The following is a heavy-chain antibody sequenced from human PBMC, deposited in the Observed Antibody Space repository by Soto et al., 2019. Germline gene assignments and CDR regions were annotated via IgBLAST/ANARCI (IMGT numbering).Heavy chain of an antibody. Sequence: QVPLVESGGGVVHPGRSLRLSCAASGFTFSHYGMHWVRQAPGKGLEWVAIIWYDGSYKYSEDAVKGRFTISRDNSKNTLYLQMNSLRAEDSAVYYCARDPCSGGSCYSADYWSQGTQVTVSS. D-gene: IGHD2-15*01. CDR3: ARDPCSGGSCYSADY. V-gene: IGHV3-33*01. J-gene: IGHJ4*02. CDR1: GFTFSHYG. CDR2: IWYDGSYK.